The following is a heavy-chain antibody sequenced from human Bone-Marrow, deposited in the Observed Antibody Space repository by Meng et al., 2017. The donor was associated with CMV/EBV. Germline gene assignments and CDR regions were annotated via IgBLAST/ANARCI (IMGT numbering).Heavy chain of an antibody. D-gene: IGHD1-26*01. V-gene: IGHV1-46*01. Sequence: ASVKVSCKASGYSFTGYYMHWVRQAPGQGLEWMGIINPSGGSTSYAQKFQGRVTMTRDTSTSTVYMELSSLRSEDTAVYYCARVGATGLVYFDYWGQGTLVTVSS. CDR3: ARVGATGLVYFDY. CDR1: GYSFTGYY. CDR2: INPSGGST. J-gene: IGHJ4*02.